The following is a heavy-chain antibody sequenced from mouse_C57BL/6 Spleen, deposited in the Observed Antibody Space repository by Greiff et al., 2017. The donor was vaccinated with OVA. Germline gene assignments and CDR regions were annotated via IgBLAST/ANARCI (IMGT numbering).Heavy chain of an antibody. CDR2: ISPGDGDT. CDR3: AREGVITTVYFDY. Sequence: VPLQQSGPELVKPGASVKISCKASGYAFSSSRMNWVKQRPGKGLEWIGRISPGDGDTNYNGKFKGKATLTADKSSSTAYMQLSSLTSEDSAVYFCAREGVITTVYFDYWGQGTTLTVSS. CDR1: GYAFSSSR. V-gene: IGHV1-82*01. D-gene: IGHD1-1*01. J-gene: IGHJ2*01.